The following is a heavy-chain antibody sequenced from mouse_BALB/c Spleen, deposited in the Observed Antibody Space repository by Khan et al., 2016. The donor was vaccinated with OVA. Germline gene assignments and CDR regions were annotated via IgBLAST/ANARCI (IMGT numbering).Heavy chain of an antibody. CDR1: GYTFSSYW. J-gene: IGHJ4*01. D-gene: IGHD2-3*01. Sequence: VELVESGAELMKPGASVKISCKATGYTFSSYWIEWVKQRPGHGLEWIGEILPGSGSSKYNEKFKGKATFTADTSSNTAYMQFSSLTSEESAVYYCARRGMGAMDYWGQGTLVTVSS. CDR3: ARRGMGAMDY. V-gene: IGHV1-9*01. CDR2: ILPGSGSS.